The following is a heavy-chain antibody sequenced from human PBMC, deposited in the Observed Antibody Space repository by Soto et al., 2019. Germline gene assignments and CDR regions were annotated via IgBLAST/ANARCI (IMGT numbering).Heavy chain of an antibody. Sequence: ETLSLTGAVDGGSFSGYYWSWIRQPPGKGLEWSGEINHSGSTNYNPSLKSRVTISVDTSKNQFSLKLSSVTAAETDVYYCARAVVVVQAAIRDYYYYYGMDFWGQGTTVTVS. J-gene: IGHJ6*02. CDR3: ARAVVVVQAAIRDYYYYYGMDF. D-gene: IGHD2-2*02. V-gene: IGHV4-34*01. CDR1: GGSFSGYY. CDR2: INHSGST.